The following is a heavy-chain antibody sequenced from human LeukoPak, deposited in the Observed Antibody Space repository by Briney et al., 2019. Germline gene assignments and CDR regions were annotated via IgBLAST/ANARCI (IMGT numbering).Heavy chain of an antibody. J-gene: IGHJ4*02. CDR2: IYPGGVT. CDR3: AKRTPVRGVIDNY. CDR1: GFTINTNY. D-gene: IGHD3-10*01. V-gene: IGHV3-53*01. Sequence: GVSLRLSCAASGFTINTNYMNWVRQAPGRGLEWLSVIYPGGVTKYAESVKGRFTVSRDIAKNSLYLQMNSLRAEDTAVYYCAKRTPVRGVIDNYWGQGTLVTVSS.